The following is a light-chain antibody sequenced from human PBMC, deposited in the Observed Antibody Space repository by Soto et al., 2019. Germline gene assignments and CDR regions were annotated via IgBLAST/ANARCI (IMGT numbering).Light chain of an antibody. CDR3: KQYGSALRT. V-gene: IGKV3-20*01. J-gene: IGKJ1*01. CDR2: GAS. Sequence: EIVLTQSPGTLSLSPGERAALSCRASQSVNNYYLAWYHQKPGRAPSLVIYGASKRAPGIPARLSGSGSGQTFPLTISSLELENFAVNYVKQYGSALRTFGRGTNVEIK. CDR1: QSVNNYY.